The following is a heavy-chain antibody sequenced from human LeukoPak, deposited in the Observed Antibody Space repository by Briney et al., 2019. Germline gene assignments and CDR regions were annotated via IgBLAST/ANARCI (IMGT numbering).Heavy chain of an antibody. Sequence: PSQTLSLTCTVSGGSISSDDYYWSWIRQPPGKGLEWIGYIYYSGSTYYNSSLKSRVIISRDTSKNQFSLKLSSVTAADTAVYYCARRIPIRKYNWNYPSLIDYWGQGTLVTVSS. CDR1: GGSISSDDYY. CDR2: IYYSGST. D-gene: IGHD1-7*01. J-gene: IGHJ4*02. CDR3: ARRIPIRKYNWNYPSLIDY. V-gene: IGHV4-30-4*01.